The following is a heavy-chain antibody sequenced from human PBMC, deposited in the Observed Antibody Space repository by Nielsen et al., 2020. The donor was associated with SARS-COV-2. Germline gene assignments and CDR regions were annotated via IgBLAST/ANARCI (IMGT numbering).Heavy chain of an antibody. J-gene: IGHJ3*02. D-gene: IGHD2-8*02. CDR3: AKSRGGGYWDAFDI. V-gene: IGHV3-13*01. CDR2: IGTAGDT. Sequence: GESLKISCAASGFTFSSYDMHWVRQATGKGLEWVSAIGTAGDTYYPGSVKGRFTISRENAKNSLYLQMNSLRAEDTAVYYCAKSRGGGYWDAFDIWGQGTMVTVSS. CDR1: GFTFSSYD.